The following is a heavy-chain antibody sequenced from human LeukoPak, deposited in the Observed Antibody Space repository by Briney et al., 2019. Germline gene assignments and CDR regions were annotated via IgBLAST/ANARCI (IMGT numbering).Heavy chain of an antibody. D-gene: IGHD3-10*01. J-gene: IGHJ4*02. Sequence: KSSETLSLTCAVYGGSFSGYYWSWIRQPPGKGLEWIGEINHSGSTNYNPSLKSRVTISVDTPKSQISLKLSSVTAADTAVYYCARRDLWFGELFADYWGQGTLVTVSS. CDR2: INHSGST. CDR1: GGSFSGYY. CDR3: ARRDLWFGELFADY. V-gene: IGHV4-34*01.